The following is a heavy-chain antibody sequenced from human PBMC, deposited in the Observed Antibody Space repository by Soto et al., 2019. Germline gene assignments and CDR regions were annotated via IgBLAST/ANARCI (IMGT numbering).Heavy chain of an antibody. J-gene: IGHJ6*02. V-gene: IGHV3-48*01. D-gene: IGHD2-8*02. Sequence: LRLFCAASGFTFSSYSMNWVRQAPGKGLEWVSYISSSSSTIYYADSVKGRFTISRDNSKNTLYLQMNSLRAEDTAVYYCAKPLVGQKYYYYGMDVWGQGTTVTVSS. CDR2: ISSSSSTI. CDR3: AKPLVGQKYYYYGMDV. CDR1: GFTFSSYS.